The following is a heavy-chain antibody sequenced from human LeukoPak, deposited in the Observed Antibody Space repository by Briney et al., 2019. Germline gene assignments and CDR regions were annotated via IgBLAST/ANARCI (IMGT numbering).Heavy chain of an antibody. Sequence: SETLSLTCTVSGGSISSGSYYWSWIRQPAGKGLEWIGRIYTSGSTNYNPSLKSRVTISVDTSKNQFSLKLSSVTAADTAVYYCARESYSSSRSDYWGQGTLVTVSS. J-gene: IGHJ4*02. CDR1: GGSISSGSYY. CDR3: ARESYSSSRSDY. D-gene: IGHD6-13*01. V-gene: IGHV4-61*02. CDR2: IYTSGST.